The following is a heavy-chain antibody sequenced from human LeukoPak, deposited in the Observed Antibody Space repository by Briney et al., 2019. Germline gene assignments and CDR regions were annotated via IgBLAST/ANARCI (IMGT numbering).Heavy chain of an antibody. CDR3: ARDPTTVTKGLDI. V-gene: IGHV4-59*11. J-gene: IGHJ3*02. CDR2: ISYIGST. CDR1: GGSISSHY. D-gene: IGHD4-17*01. Sequence: PSETLSLTCTVSGGSISSHYWTWIRQPPGEGLEWIGYISYIGSTNYNPSLKSRVTISVDTSKNQFSLKLRSVTAADAAVYFCARDPTTVTKGLDIWGQGTMVTVSS.